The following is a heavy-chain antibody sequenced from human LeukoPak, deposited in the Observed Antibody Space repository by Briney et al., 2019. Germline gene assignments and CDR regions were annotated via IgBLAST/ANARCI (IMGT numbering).Heavy chain of an antibody. D-gene: IGHD5-18*01. J-gene: IGHJ4*02. CDR2: IYYSGST. Sequence: PSETLSLTCTVSGGSISSYYWSWIRQPPGKGLEWIGYIYYSGSTNYNPSLKSRVTISVDTSKNQFSLKLSSETAADTAVYYCARITGYSYHGFDYWGQGTLVTVS. V-gene: IGHV4-59*01. CDR3: ARITGYSYHGFDY. CDR1: GGSISSYY.